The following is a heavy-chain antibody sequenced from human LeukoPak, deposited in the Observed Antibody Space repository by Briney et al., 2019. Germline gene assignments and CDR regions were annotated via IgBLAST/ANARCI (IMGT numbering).Heavy chain of an antibody. V-gene: IGHV3-30*01. CDR3: ANGYCSSTSCRVDY. Sequence: GGSLKLSCAASGFTFSSYAMHWVRQAPGKGLEWLAVISYDGSNKYYADSVKGRFTISRDNSKNTLYLQMNSLRAEDTAVYYCANGYCSSTSCRVDYWGQGTLVTVSS. CDR1: GFTFSSYA. J-gene: IGHJ4*02. D-gene: IGHD2-2*01. CDR2: ISYDGSNK.